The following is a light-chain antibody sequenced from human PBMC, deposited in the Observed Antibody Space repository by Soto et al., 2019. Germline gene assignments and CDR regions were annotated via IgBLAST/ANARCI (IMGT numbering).Light chain of an antibody. CDR1: SSDIGNYNY. V-gene: IGLV2-8*01. CDR2: EVT. Sequence: QSALTQPPSASGSPGQSVTISCTGTSSDIGNYNYVSWYQQHPGKAPKLMIYEVTKRPSGVPDRFSGSKSGSTASLTVSGLQAEDEADYYCSSYAGSNSWVFGGGTKLTVL. J-gene: IGLJ3*02. CDR3: SSYAGSNSWV.